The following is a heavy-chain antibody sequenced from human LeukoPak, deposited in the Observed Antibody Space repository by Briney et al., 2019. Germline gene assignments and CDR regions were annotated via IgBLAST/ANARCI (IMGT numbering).Heavy chain of an antibody. V-gene: IGHV1-46*01. CDR2: INPSGGST. CDR3: ARDRVGAIPFDY. Sequence: ASVKVSCKASGYTFTNYYMHWVRQAPGQGLEWMGIINPSGGSTSYAQKFQGRVTMTRDMSTSTVYMELSSLRSEDTAAYYCARDRVGAIPFDYWGQGTLVTVSS. D-gene: IGHD1-26*01. CDR1: GYTFTNYY. J-gene: IGHJ4*02.